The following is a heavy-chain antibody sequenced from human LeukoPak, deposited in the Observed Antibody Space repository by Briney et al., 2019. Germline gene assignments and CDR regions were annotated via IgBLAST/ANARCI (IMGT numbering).Heavy chain of an antibody. CDR3: ARGLRFTSWSHVTGYYFDY. CDR1: GYTFTNYD. Sequence: GASVKVSCKASGYTFTNYDINWVRQATGQGLEWMGWMNPNSANTGYAQKFQGRVTITRNTSISTAYMELSSLRSEDTAVYYCARGLRFTSWSHVTGYYFDYWGQGTLVTVSS. D-gene: IGHD3-3*01. J-gene: IGHJ4*02. V-gene: IGHV1-8*03. CDR2: MNPNSANT.